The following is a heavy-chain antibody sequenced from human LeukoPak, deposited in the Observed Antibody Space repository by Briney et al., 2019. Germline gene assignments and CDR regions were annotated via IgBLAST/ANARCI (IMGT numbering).Heavy chain of an antibody. Sequence: GGSLRLSCAASGFTFSSYSMKWVRQARGEGVEGGSYISSSSSTIYYADSVKGRFTISRDNAKNSLYLQMNSLRAEDTAVYYCASPDIYYGSGSYIDYWGQGTLVTVSS. D-gene: IGHD3-10*01. CDR2: ISSSSSTI. V-gene: IGHV3-48*01. CDR3: ASPDIYYGSGSYIDY. J-gene: IGHJ4*02. CDR1: GFTFSSYS.